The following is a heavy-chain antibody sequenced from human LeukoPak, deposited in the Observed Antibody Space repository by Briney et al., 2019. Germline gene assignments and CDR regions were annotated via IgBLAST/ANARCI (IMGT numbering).Heavy chain of an antibody. CDR3: ARGYSGSCGRFDY. CDR2: IYYSGST. Sequence: SETLSLTCTVSGGSISSYYWSWIRQPPGKGLEWIGYIYYSGSTSYNPSLKSRVTISVDTAKNQFSLKLSSVTAADTAVYYCARGYSGSCGRFDYWGQGTLVTVSS. CDR1: GGSISSYY. D-gene: IGHD1-26*01. V-gene: IGHV4-59*01. J-gene: IGHJ4*02.